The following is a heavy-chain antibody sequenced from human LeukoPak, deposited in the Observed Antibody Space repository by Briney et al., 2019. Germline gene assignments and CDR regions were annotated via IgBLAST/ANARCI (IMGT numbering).Heavy chain of an antibody. Sequence: KPSETLSLTCTVSGDSISSSTYYWGWIRQAPGKGLEWIGSIYYSGSTYYKPSLKSLVSISVDTSKNQFSLKLTSVTAADTAVYYCARHSYHWNYVDYWGQGTLVTVSS. J-gene: IGHJ4*02. CDR2: IYYSGST. CDR1: GDSISSSTYY. CDR3: ARHSYHWNYVDY. V-gene: IGHV4-39*01. D-gene: IGHD1-20*01.